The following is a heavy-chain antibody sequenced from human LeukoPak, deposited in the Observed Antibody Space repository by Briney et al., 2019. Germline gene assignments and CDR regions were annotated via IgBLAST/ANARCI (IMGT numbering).Heavy chain of an antibody. J-gene: IGHJ3*02. CDR2: INPNSGGT. CDR3: ARESGIEENAFDI. Sequence: ASVKVSCKASGYTFTGYYMHWVRQAPGQGLEWMGWINPNSGGTNYAQKFQGRVTMTRDTSISTAYMELSRLRSDDTDVYYCARESGIEENAFDIWGQGTMVTVSS. CDR1: GYTFTGYY. D-gene: IGHD1-26*01. V-gene: IGHV1-2*02.